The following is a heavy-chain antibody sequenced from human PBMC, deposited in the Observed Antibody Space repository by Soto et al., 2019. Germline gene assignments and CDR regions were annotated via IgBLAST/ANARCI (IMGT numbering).Heavy chain of an antibody. CDR3: AKEVKGAASYYYYGMDV. D-gene: IGHD6-13*01. V-gene: IGHV3-9*01. J-gene: IGHJ6*02. Sequence: VQLVESGGGLVQPGRSLRLSCAASGFTFDDYAMHWVRQAPGKGLEWVSGISWNSGSIGYADSVKGRFTISRDNAKNSLYLQMNSLRAEDTALYYCAKEVKGAASYYYYGMDVWGQGTTVTVSS. CDR2: ISWNSGSI. CDR1: GFTFDDYA.